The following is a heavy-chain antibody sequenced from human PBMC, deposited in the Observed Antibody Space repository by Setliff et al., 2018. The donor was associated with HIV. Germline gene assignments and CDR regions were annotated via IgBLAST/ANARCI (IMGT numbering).Heavy chain of an antibody. D-gene: IGHD5-12*01. Sequence: SETLSLTCTVSGGPISNGFFYWSWLRPHPGKGGEWIVYIYYSGSTYYSPSLQSRVSMSIDTFQNQFYLNLTSVTAADTAVYYCARGIYRPWGGYSAFDTDAFETWGQGTPVTVSS. CDR3: ARGIYRPWGGYSAFDTDAFET. CDR1: GGPISNGFFY. J-gene: IGHJ3*02. CDR2: IYYSGST. V-gene: IGHV4-31*03.